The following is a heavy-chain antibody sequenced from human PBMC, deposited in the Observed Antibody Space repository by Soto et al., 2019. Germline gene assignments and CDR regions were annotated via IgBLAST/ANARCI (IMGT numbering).Heavy chain of an antibody. V-gene: IGHV5-51*01. CDR2: IYPGDSDT. Sequence: HGESLKISCKGSGYSFTSYWIGWVRQMPGKGLEWMGIIYPGDSDTRYSPSFQGQVTISADKSISTAYLQWSSLKASDTAMYYCARGGHVVVVTAALDYWGQGTLVTVSS. CDR1: GYSFTSYW. CDR3: ARGGHVVVVTAALDY. J-gene: IGHJ4*02. D-gene: IGHD2-21*02.